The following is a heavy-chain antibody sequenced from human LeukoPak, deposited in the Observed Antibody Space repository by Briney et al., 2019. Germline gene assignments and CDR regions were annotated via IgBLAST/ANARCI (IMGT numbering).Heavy chain of an antibody. CDR3: ARLDYGDYGSFDY. CDR1: GGSISSSGYY. Sequence: PSETLSLTCTVSGGSISSSGYYWGWVRQPPGKGLEWIGTVYYSGDTYYNQSLKSRVTISADMSKNQLSLRLSSVTAADTAVYYCARLDYGDYGSFDYWGQGSLVTVSS. V-gene: IGHV4-39*01. J-gene: IGHJ4*02. D-gene: IGHD4-17*01. CDR2: VYYSGDT.